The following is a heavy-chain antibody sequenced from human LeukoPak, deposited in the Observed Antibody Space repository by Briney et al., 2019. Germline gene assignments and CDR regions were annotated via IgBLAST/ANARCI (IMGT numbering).Heavy chain of an antibody. J-gene: IGHJ2*01. CDR2: ISSSSAYI. V-gene: IGHV3-21*01. Sequence: GGSLRLSCAASGFTFSSYTMNWVRQAPGKGLEWVSSISSSSAYIYYADSVKGRFTISRDNAKNSLYLQMNSLRAEDTAVYYCARPHLGADNYWYFDLWGRGTLVTVSS. D-gene: IGHD1-26*01. CDR1: GFTFSSYT. CDR3: ARPHLGADNYWYFDL.